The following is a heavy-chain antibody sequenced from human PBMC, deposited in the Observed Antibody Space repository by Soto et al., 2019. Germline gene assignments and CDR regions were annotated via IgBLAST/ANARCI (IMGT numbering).Heavy chain of an antibody. CDR1: GFTFSNYL. CDR3: AKVPLSLKFYDY. CDR2: ISGSDTNT. J-gene: IGHJ4*02. V-gene: IGHV3-23*01. Sequence: PGGSLRLSCAASGFTFSNYLMNWVRQAPGKGLEWVSGISGSDTNTYYADSVKGRFTISRDNSKNTLYLQMNSLTAADTAIYYCAKVPLSLKFYDYWGQGTQVTVSS.